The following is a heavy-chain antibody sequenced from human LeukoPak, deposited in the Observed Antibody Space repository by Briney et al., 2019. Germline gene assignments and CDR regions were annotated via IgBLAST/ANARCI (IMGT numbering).Heavy chain of an antibody. CDR1: GFTFTSDG. Sequence: GGSLRLSCAASGFTFTSDGIHWVRQAPGKGLEWVAFASNNGIDKHYGDSVQGRFSVSRDNSKSTLYLEMKSLRVEDTAMYCCAKGITRDSYYLDYWGQGTLVTVSS. CDR3: AKGITRDSYYLDY. V-gene: IGHV3-30*02. D-gene: IGHD1-20*01. J-gene: IGHJ4*02. CDR2: ASNNGIDK.